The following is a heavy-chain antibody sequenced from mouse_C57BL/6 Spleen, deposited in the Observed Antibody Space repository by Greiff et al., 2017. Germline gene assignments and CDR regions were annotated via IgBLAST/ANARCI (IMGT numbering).Heavy chain of an antibody. Sequence: EVMLVESGGGLVKPGGSLKLSCAASGFTFSSYAMSWVRQTPEKRLKWVATISDGGSYTYYPDNVKGRFTISRDNAKNNLYLQMSHLKSEDTAMYYWARDQGYDGQLYYFDDWGQGTTLTVSS. CDR2: ISDGGSYT. CDR3: ARDQGYDGQLYYFDD. CDR1: GFTFSSYA. V-gene: IGHV5-4*01. J-gene: IGHJ2*01. D-gene: IGHD2-2*01.